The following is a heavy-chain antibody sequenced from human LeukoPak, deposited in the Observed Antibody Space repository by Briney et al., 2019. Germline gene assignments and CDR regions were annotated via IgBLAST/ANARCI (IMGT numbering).Heavy chain of an antibody. Sequence: SETLSLTCSVSGGSISSSNYYWGWIRQPPGKGLEWIGNIHYSETTYYNPSLESRVTISVDTSKNHFSLKLRSVTAADTAVYYCARDQYYDSSGSDAFDIWGQGTMVTVSS. V-gene: IGHV4-39*02. CDR3: ARDQYYDSSGSDAFDI. CDR2: IHYSETT. D-gene: IGHD3-22*01. J-gene: IGHJ3*02. CDR1: GGSISSSNYY.